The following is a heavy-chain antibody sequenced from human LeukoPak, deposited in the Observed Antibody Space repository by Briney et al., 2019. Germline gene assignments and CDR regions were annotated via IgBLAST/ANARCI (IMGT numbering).Heavy chain of an antibody. D-gene: IGHD4-17*01. Sequence: GGSLRLSCAASGFTFSSYSMNWVRQAPGKGLEWVSSISSGSSYIYYADSVKGRFTISRDNAKKSLYLRMTSLRAEDTAVYYCARVPYSYGDYVADYYYGMDVWGQGTTVTVSS. CDR2: ISSGSSYI. CDR1: GFTFSSYS. J-gene: IGHJ6*02. CDR3: ARVPYSYGDYVADYYYGMDV. V-gene: IGHV3-21*01.